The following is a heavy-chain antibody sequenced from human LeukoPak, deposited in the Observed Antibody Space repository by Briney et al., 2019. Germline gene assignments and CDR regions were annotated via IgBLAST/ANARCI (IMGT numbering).Heavy chain of an antibody. Sequence: GASVKVSCEASGYTFTSYYMHWVRQAPGQGLEWMGIINPSGGSTSYAQKFQGRVTMTRDMSTSTVYMELSSLRSEDTAVYYCARACSSTSCYGANYYYYYMDVWGKGTTVTVSS. CDR1: GYTFTSYY. J-gene: IGHJ6*03. CDR3: ARACSSTSCYGANYYYYYMDV. D-gene: IGHD2-2*01. CDR2: INPSGGST. V-gene: IGHV1-46*01.